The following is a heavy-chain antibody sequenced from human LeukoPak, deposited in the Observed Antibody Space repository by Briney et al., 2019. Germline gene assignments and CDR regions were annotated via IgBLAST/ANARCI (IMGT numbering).Heavy chain of an antibody. J-gene: IGHJ4*02. V-gene: IGHV1-8*03. D-gene: IGHD3-10*01. CDR3: ARRQYGSGSPLYY. CDR2: MNPNSGNT. CDR1: GYTFTSYD. Sequence: ASVKVSCKASGYTFTSYDINWGRQTTGQGLAWMGWMNPNSGNTGYAQKFQGRVTITGNTSITTAYMELSSLRSEDTAVYYCARRQYGSGSPLYYWGQGTLVTVSS.